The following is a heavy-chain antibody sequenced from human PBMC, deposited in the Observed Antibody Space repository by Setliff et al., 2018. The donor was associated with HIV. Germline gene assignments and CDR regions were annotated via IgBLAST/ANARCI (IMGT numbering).Heavy chain of an antibody. Sequence: PGGSLRLSCAASGFTFNTYAMTWVRQAPGKGLDWVSSIITNGGTTFYADSVKGQFTISRDDSNNMLFLEMNSLRAEDTALYYCTRDLTLYKLWGQGTLVTVSS. CDR2: IITNGGTT. CDR1: GFTFNTYA. J-gene: IGHJ4*01. V-gene: IGHV3-23*01. D-gene: IGHD1-1*01. CDR3: TRDLTLYKL.